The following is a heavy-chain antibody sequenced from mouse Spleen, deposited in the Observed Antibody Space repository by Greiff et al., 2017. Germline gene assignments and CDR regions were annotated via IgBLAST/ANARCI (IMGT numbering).Heavy chain of an antibody. Sequence: VQLQQPGAELVKPGTSVKLSCKASGYNFTSYWINWVKLRPGQGLEWIGDIYPGSGSTNYNEKFKDKATLTADKSSSTAYMQLSSLTYEDSAVYYCAPTGDYDLLWYFDVWGAGTTVTVSS. J-gene: IGHJ1*01. CDR3: APTGDYDLLWYFDV. V-gene: IGHV1-55*01. CDR2: IYPGSGST. CDR1: GYNFTSYW. D-gene: IGHD2-4*01.